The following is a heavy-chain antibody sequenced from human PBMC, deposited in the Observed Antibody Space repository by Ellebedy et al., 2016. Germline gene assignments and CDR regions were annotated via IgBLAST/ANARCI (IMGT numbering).Heavy chain of an antibody. Sequence: ASVKVSXXASGYTFTTFSITWVRQVPGQGPEWMGFVNTFSGNTKFAQKFQGRVSMTTDSSTHTAYMDLRSLRSDDTAMYYCAKTSGWGYGENWGQGTLVTVSS. D-gene: IGHD3-10*01. CDR3: AKTSGWGYGEN. CDR1: GYTFTTFS. V-gene: IGHV1-18*04. CDR2: VNTFSGNT. J-gene: IGHJ4*02.